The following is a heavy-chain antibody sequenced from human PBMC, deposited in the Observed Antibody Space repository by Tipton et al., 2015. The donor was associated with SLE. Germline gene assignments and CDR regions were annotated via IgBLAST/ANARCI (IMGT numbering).Heavy chain of an antibody. CDR2: IYYSGST. J-gene: IGHJ6*03. D-gene: IGHD2-2*01. V-gene: IGHV4-39*07. Sequence: TLSLTCTVSGGSISSSSYYWGWIRQPPGKGLEWIGSIYYSGSTYYNPSLKSRVTISVDTSKNQFSLELSSVTAADTAVYYCARDKVVPAAKHYMDVWGKGTTVTVSS. CDR3: ARDKVVPAAKHYMDV. CDR1: GGSISSSSYY.